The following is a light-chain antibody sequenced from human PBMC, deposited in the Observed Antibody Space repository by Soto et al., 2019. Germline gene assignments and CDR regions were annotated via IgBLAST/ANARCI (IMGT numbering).Light chain of an antibody. CDR3: CSYAGSRTFV. V-gene: IGLV2-23*01. J-gene: IGLJ3*02. CDR2: EGT. CDR1: SSDVGAYNL. Sequence: QSALTQPASVSGSPGQSITVSCTGTSSDVGAYNLVSWYQQHPGKAPRLIIYEGTKRPSGISHRFSGSMSDNTASLTISGLRAEDEAHYHCCSYAGSRTFVFGGGTKLTVL.